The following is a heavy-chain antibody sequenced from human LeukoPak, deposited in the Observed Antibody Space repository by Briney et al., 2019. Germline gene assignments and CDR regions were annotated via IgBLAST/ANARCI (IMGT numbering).Heavy chain of an antibody. CDR1: GYTFTSNS. J-gene: IGHJ4*02. CDR2: ISPYSADT. V-gene: IGHV1-18*01. Sequence: GAPVKLRCKASGYTFTSNSVSWVRQAPGQGLEWMGWISPYSADTSYAQKFQGRVTVTTDTSTSTDYMVLRSLRPDDTAVYYCARDPAAAGNVDYWGQGTLVTVSP. CDR3: ARDPAAAGNVDY. D-gene: IGHD6-13*01.